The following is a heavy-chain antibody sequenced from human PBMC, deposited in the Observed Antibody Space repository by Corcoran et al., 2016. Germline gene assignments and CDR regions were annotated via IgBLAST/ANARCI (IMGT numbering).Heavy chain of an antibody. D-gene: IGHD6-19*01. CDR2: IYWDNDK. V-gene: IGHV2-5*02. Sequence: QITLKESGPTLVTPTQTLTLTCAFSGFSLTTSGVGVGCLRQPPGKAPEWLALIYWDNDKRYNPSLRSRLNITKDTSRNQVVLTMTNMDPVDTARYDGAHRRPGSGGWDTGYFDYWGHGTLVTVSS. CDR1: GFSLTTSGVG. CDR3: AHRRPGSGGWDTGYFDY. J-gene: IGHJ4*01.